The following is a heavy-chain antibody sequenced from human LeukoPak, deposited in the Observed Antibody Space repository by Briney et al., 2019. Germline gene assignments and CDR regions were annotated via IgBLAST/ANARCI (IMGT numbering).Heavy chain of an antibody. D-gene: IGHD3-22*01. CDR3: ARARGVYYYDSSGYYYFDY. Sequence: GGSLRLSCAASGFTFSNYGMHWVRQAPGKGLEWVAFIRYDGSNKYYADSVKGRFTISRDNSKNTLYLQMNSLRAEDTAVYYCARARGVYYYDSSGYYYFDYWGQGTLVTVSS. CDR2: IRYDGSNK. J-gene: IGHJ4*02. CDR1: GFTFSNYG. V-gene: IGHV3-30*02.